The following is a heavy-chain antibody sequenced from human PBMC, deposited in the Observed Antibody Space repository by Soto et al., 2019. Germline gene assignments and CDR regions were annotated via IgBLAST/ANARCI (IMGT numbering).Heavy chain of an antibody. V-gene: IGHV4-39*07. CDR2: IYYSGST. CDR3: ARSRGGYDWIDY. CDR1: GGSISSSSYY. J-gene: IGHJ4*02. D-gene: IGHD5-12*01. Sequence: SETLSLTCSVSGGSISSSSYYWGWIRQPPGKGLEWIGSIYYSGSTNYNPSLKSRVTISVDTSKNQFSLKLSSVTAADTAVYYCARSRGGYDWIDYWGQGTLVTVSS.